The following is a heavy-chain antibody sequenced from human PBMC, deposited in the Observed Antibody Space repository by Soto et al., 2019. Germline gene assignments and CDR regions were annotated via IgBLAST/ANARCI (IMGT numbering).Heavy chain of an antibody. Sequence: SETLSLTCTVSGGSISSYYWSWIRQPPGKGLEWIGYIYYSGSTNYNPSLKSRVTISVDTSKNQFSLKLSSVTAADTAVYYCARDLRVGAMLGIYYYYGMDGWGQGTTVTVSS. D-gene: IGHD1-26*01. V-gene: IGHV4-59*01. CDR2: IYYSGST. CDR3: ARDLRVGAMLGIYYYYGMDG. J-gene: IGHJ6*02. CDR1: GGSISSYY.